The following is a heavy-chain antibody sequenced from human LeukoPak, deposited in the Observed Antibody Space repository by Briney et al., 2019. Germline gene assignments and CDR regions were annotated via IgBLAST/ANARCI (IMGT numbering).Heavy chain of an antibody. CDR1: GFTFSSYR. CDR3: ARGRAYTQDY. D-gene: IGHD4-11*01. CDR2: IKIDGSSA. V-gene: IGHV3-74*01. J-gene: IGHJ4*02. Sequence: EGSLRLSCAASGFTFSSYRMHWVRQAPGKGLVWVSHIKIDGSSATYADSVKGRFTIPRDDAKNTLYLQMNSLRAEDTAVYYCARGRAYTQDYWGQGTLVTVSS.